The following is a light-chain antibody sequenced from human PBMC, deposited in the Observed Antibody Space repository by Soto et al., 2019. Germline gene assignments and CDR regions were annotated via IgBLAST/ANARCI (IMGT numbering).Light chain of an antibody. V-gene: IGKV3-11*01. CDR1: QSVSRF. CDR2: DAS. Sequence: IVLTHSPGTLASSPGEIATVFGRASQSVSRFLAWYQQKPGQAPRLLIYDASNRATGIPARFSGSGSGTDFTLIISSLEPEDFAVYYCQQRSSWPPITYGQGTRPEIK. CDR3: QQRSSWPPIT. J-gene: IGKJ5*01.